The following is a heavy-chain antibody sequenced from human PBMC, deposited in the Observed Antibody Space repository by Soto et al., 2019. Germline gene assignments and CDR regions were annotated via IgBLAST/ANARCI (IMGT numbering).Heavy chain of an antibody. Sequence: QVQLQESGPGLVKPSQTLSLTCTVSGGSISSGGCYWTWIRQHPGKGLEWIGYIYYSGSTYYNPSLQSRITISVDTSKNQFSLKLSSVTAADTAVYYCARSSTSANYFDYWGQGTLVTVSS. V-gene: IGHV4-31*03. CDR2: IYYSGST. CDR3: ARSSTSANYFDY. CDR1: GGSISSGGCY. D-gene: IGHD2-2*01. J-gene: IGHJ4*02.